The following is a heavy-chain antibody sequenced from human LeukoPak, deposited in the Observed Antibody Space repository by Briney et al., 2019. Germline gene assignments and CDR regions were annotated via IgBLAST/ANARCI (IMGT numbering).Heavy chain of an antibody. J-gene: IGHJ5*02. CDR3: ARDNSVRDEAWWFNP. CDR2: MSGSGGST. CDR1: GFTFSSYA. D-gene: IGHD5-24*01. Sequence: GGSLRLSCAASGFTFSSYAMSWVRQAPGKGLEWVSTMSGSGGSTYYADSVKGRFTISRDNSKNTLYLQMNSLRAEDTAVYYCARDNSVRDEAWWFNPWGQGTLVTVSS. V-gene: IGHV3-23*01.